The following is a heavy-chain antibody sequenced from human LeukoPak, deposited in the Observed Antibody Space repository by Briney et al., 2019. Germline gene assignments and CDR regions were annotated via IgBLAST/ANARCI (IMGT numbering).Heavy chain of an antibody. CDR2: MNPNSGNT. CDR3: ARVRPYSSGWYSDYYYYMDV. Sequence: ASVKVSCKASVYTFTSYDINWVRQATGQGLEWMGWMNPNSGNTGYAQKFQGRVTITRNTSISTAYMELSSLRSEDTAVYYCARVRPYSSGWYSDYYYYMDVWGKGTTVTVSS. V-gene: IGHV1-8*03. CDR1: VYTFTSYD. J-gene: IGHJ6*03. D-gene: IGHD6-19*01.